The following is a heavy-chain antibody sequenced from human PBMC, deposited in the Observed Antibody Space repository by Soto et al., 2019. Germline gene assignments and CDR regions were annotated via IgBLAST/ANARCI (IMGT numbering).Heavy chain of an antibody. CDR3: AKEGRLASTAGDYFDS. V-gene: IGHV3-23*01. CDR1: GFPFPQYY. J-gene: IGHJ4*02. CDR2: VGRFGNT. Sequence: GGSLRLSCAASGFPFPQYYITWVRQAPWKGLEWVAAVGRFGNTYYRDSVRGRFTISRDDSRNLVYLQMSRLRLDDTAVYFCAKEGRLASTAGDYFDSWGPCTLVT. D-gene: IGHD3-10*01.